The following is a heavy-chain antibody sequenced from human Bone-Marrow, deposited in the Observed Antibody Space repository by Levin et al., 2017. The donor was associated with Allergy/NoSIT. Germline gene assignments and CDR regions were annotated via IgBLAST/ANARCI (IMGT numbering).Heavy chain of an antibody. J-gene: IGHJ4*02. CDR2: ISGTGSTK. D-gene: IGHD1-26*01. V-gene: IGHV3-48*03. CDR1: GFTSSVYE. CDR3: ARGGFSWDVDY. Sequence: QSGESLKISCSTSGFTSSVYEMNWIRQSPRKGLEWISYISGTGSTKYYADSVRGRFAISRDNARNSVSLQMDNLRVEDTGVYYCARGGFSWDVDYWGRGTVVTVSS.